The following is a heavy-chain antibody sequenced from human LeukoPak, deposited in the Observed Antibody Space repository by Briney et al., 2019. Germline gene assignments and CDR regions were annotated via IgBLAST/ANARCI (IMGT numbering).Heavy chain of an antibody. Sequence: GGSLRLSCAASGLTASHNVNNAMSWVRHAPGKGLEWVSGITTSGSTYYPDSVKGRFTISRENSNNTPYLHMDSLRAEDTAVYYCAKAPVWNYYYGLDVWGQGTTVTVSS. D-gene: IGHD2-21*01. J-gene: IGHJ6*02. CDR2: ITTSGST. V-gene: IGHV3-23*01. CDR1: GLTASHNVNNA. CDR3: AKAPVWNYYYGLDV.